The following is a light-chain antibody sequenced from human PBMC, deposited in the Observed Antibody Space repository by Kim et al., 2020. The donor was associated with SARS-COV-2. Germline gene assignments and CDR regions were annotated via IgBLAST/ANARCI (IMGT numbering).Light chain of an antibody. V-gene: IGLV2-11*03. CDR2: EVT. Sequence: TISCPGSSSDIGVHKSGTWNQQHPGKAPKLMIFEVTQRPAGVPDRFSGAKAGNTASLTISRLQAEDEAAYYRCAYASTHTSPDWVFGGGTTLTVL. CDR1: SSDIGVHKS. J-gene: IGLJ3*02. CDR3: CAYASTHTSPDWV.